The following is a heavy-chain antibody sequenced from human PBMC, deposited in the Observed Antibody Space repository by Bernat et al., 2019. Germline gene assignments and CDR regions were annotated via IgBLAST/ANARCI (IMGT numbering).Heavy chain of an antibody. J-gene: IGHJ4*02. CDR1: GFTFNSAW. V-gene: IGHV3-15*01. CDR2: IKSKGAGGTA. D-gene: IGHD3-10*01. Sequence: EVQLVESGGDLVKPGGSLRLSCSASGFTFNSAWMSWVRQAPGEGLEWVALIKSKGAGGTAHYAAPVEGRFSISRDDSKNTLYLQMNSLKTEDTAVYYCIADLPEVTGAFDYWGQGTLVTVSS. CDR3: IADLPEVTGAFDY.